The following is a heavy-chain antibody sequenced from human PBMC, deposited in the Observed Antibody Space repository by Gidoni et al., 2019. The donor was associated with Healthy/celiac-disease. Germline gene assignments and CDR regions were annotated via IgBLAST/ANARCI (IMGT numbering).Heavy chain of an antibody. D-gene: IGHD5-18*01. CDR2: ISSSSSTI. J-gene: IGHJ2*01. CDR1: GFTFSRYS. Sequence: VQLLESGGGLVQPGGSLRLSCAASGFTFSRYSMNWVRQAPGKGLEWVSYISSSSSTIYYADSVKGRFTISRDNAKNSLYLQMNSLRAEDTAVYYCARENLVTAMASYWYFDLWGRGTLVTVSS. CDR3: ARENLVTAMASYWYFDL. V-gene: IGHV3-48*01.